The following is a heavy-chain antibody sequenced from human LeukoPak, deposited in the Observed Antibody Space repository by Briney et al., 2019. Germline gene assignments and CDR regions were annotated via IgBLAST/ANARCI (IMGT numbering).Heavy chain of an antibody. CDR2: FDPEDGET. V-gene: IGHV1-24*01. CDR3: ATHGYYDSSGYYYVDY. J-gene: IGHJ4*02. D-gene: IGHD3-22*01. Sequence: GASVKVSCKVSGYTLTELSMHWVRQVPGKGLEWMGGFDPEDGETIYAQKFQGRVTMTEDTSTDTAYMELSSLRSEDTAVYYCATHGYYDSSGYYYVDYWGQGTLVTVSS. CDR1: GYTLTELS.